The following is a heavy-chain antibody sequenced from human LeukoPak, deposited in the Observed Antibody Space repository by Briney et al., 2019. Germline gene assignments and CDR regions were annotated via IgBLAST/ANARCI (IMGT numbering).Heavy chain of an antibody. V-gene: IGHV3-21*01. CDR1: GLIFSSHT. CDR2: ISSSSTYI. CDR3: ARDTGPFDY. Sequence: KAGGSLRLSCAASGLIFSSHTMNWVRQAPGKGLEWVSSISSSSTYIDYADSVKGRFTISRDNAKNSLYLQMSSLRAEDTAGYYCARDTGPFDYWGQGTPVTVSS. J-gene: IGHJ4*02.